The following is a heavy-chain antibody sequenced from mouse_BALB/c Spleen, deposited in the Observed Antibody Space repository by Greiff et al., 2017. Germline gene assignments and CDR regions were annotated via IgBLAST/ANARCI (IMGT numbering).Heavy chain of an antibody. V-gene: IGHV5-6-5*01. CDR2: ISSGGST. D-gene: IGHD2-2*01. J-gene: IGHJ1*01. Sequence: EVKLVESGGGLVKPGGSLKLSCAASGFTFSSYAMSWVRQTPEQRLEWVASISSGGSTYYPDSVKGRFTISRDNARNILYLQMSSLRSEDTAMYYCAGRGGTGDDGWYFDVWGAGTTVTVSS. CDR3: AGRGGTGDDGWYFDV. CDR1: GFTFSSYA.